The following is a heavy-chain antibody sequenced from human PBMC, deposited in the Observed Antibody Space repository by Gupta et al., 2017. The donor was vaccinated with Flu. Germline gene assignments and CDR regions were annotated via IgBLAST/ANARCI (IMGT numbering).Heavy chain of an antibody. CDR1: GFRFRSYW. Sequence: EEQLVESGGGLVQPGGSLRLSCAASGFRFRSYWMDWVRQAPGKGLEWVANIAADDSVKNYADSVKGRFTISRDDAKDSLYLQMNSLRAEDTAVYYGARNRGWQQFDYWGQGALVIVSS. V-gene: IGHV3-7*01. CDR3: ARNRGWQQFDY. J-gene: IGHJ4*02. CDR2: IAADDSVK. D-gene: IGHD5-24*01.